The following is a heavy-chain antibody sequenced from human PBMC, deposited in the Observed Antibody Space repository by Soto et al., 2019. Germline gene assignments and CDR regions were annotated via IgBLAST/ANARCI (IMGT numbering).Heavy chain of an antibody. CDR1: GFTFSSYS. CDR2: ISSSSSTL. J-gene: IGHJ4*02. D-gene: IGHD6-19*01. V-gene: IGHV3-48*02. Sequence: EVQLVESGGGLVQPGGSLRLSCAASGFTFSSYSMNWVRQAPGKGLEWVSYISSSSSTLYYADSVKGRFTISRDNAKNSLYLQMNSLRDEDTAVYYCARGRRSGWYFDYWGQGTLVTVSS. CDR3: ARGRRSGWYFDY.